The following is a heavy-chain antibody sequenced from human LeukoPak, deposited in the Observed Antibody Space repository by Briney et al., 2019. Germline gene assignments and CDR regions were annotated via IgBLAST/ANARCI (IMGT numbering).Heavy chain of an antibody. V-gene: IGHV4-59*01. CDR3: ARGTIAAAEGSHWFDP. D-gene: IGHD6-13*01. Sequence: PSETLSLTCTVSGGSISSYYWSWIRQPPGKGLEWIGYIYYSGSTDYNPSLKSRVTISVDTPKNQFSLKLTSVTAADTAVYYCARGTIAAAEGSHWFDPWGQGTLVTVSS. J-gene: IGHJ5*02. CDR2: IYYSGST. CDR1: GGSISSYY.